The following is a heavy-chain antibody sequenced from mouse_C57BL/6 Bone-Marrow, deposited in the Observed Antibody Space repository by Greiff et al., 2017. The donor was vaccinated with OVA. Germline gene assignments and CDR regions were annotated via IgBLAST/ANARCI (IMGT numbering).Heavy chain of an antibody. Sequence: QVHVKQPGAELVKPGASVKLSCKASGYTFTSYWMHWVKQRPGQGLEWIGMIHPNSGSTNYNEKFKSKATLTVDKSSSTAYMQLSSLTSEDSAVYYCARSGYYYGSPLDYWGQGTTLTVSS. J-gene: IGHJ2*01. CDR3: ARSGYYYGSPLDY. V-gene: IGHV1-64*01. CDR2: IHPNSGST. D-gene: IGHD1-1*01. CDR1: GYTFTSYW.